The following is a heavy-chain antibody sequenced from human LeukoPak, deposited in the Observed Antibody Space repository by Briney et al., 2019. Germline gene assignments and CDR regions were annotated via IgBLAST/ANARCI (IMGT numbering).Heavy chain of an antibody. V-gene: IGHV4-30-4*01. Sequence: SETLSLTCTVSGGSVSSGIYYWSWIRQPPGKGLEWIGYIYYSGSTYYNPSLKSRVTISVDTSKNQFSLKLSSVTAADTAVYYCAREFYPSVFDYWGQGTLVTVSS. J-gene: IGHJ4*02. CDR2: IYYSGST. D-gene: IGHD2-2*01. CDR3: AREFYPSVFDY. CDR1: GGSVSSGIYY.